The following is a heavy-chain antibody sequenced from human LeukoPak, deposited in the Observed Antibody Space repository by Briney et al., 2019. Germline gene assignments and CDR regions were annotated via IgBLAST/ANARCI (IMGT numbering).Heavy chain of an antibody. Sequence: GGSLRLSCTASGFTFNNAWMSWVRQAPGKGLEWVGRIKSKTDGGTTDYAAPVKGRYTISRDDSKDTLYLQMNSLKTEDTAVYYCATDSWPTMVEGVILSADWPKFDYWGQGTLVTVFS. J-gene: IGHJ4*02. V-gene: IGHV3-15*01. CDR1: GFTFNNAW. CDR2: IKSKTDGGTT. CDR3: ATDSWPTMVEGVILSADWPKFDY. D-gene: IGHD3-10*01.